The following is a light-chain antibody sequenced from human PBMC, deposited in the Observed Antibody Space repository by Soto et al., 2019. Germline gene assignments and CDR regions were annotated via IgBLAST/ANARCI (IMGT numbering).Light chain of an antibody. Sequence: EIVMTQSPATLSVSPGERATLSCRASQSVNSNLAWYQQKPGQAPRLLIYGASTRATGFPARFSGGGSGTEFTLTITSLQSEDFVVYYCQQYNNWPITFGQGTLLEIK. CDR2: GAS. V-gene: IGKV3-15*01. CDR3: QQYNNWPIT. CDR1: QSVNSN. J-gene: IGKJ5*01.